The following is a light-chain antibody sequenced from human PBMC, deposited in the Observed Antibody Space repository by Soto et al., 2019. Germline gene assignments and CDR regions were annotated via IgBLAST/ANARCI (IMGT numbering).Light chain of an antibody. CDR2: NTS. J-gene: IGKJ4*01. V-gene: IGKV3-11*01. CDR3: QQHSDSLT. Sequence: DIVLAQSPAAMSLSPGERATLSWRASQSFIIYLAWYQQKPGQAPRPLIYNTSKRATGIPARLSGSGSGTYFTLTISSIEPEYFAVYYCQQHSDSLTFGGGTKVDIK. CDR1: QSFIIY.